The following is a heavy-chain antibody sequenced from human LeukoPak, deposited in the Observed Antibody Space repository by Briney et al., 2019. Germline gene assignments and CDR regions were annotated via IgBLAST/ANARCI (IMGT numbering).Heavy chain of an antibody. J-gene: IGHJ3*02. CDR1: GGSISSYY. Sequence: SETLSLTCTVSGGSISSYYWSWIRQPPGKGLEWIGYIYYSGSTNYNPSLKSLVTISVDTSKNQFSLKLSSVTAADTAVYYCARDSEIEQNGADAFDIWGQGTMVTVSS. D-gene: IGHD2-21*01. CDR3: ARDSEIEQNGADAFDI. CDR2: IYYSGST. V-gene: IGHV4-59*01.